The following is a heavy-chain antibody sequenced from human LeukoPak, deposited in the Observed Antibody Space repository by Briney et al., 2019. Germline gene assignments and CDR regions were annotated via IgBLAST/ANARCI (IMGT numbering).Heavy chain of an antibody. Sequence: PSETLSLTCTVSGGSISSYYWSWIRQPPGKGLEWIGYIYYSGSTNYNPSLKSRVTTSVDTSKNQFSLKLSSVTAADTAVYYCARGRAFTFHLDYWGQGTLVTVSS. D-gene: IGHD2-21*01. J-gene: IGHJ4*02. V-gene: IGHV4-59*01. CDR1: GGSISSYY. CDR3: ARGRAFTFHLDY. CDR2: IYYSGST.